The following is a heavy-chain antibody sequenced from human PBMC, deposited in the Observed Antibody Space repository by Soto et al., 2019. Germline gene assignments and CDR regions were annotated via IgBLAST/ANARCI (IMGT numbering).Heavy chain of an antibody. CDR3: VRKSTPTRWFDP. V-gene: IGHV1-46*03. Sequence: QVQLVQSGAEVKKPGASVKVSCKASGYTFTSYYIHWVRQAPGQGLEWMGVINPSGGSTSYAQNFQGRATMTRDTSTSTVYMELSSLRSEDTAVYYCVRKSTPTRWFDPWGQGTLVTVSS. CDR2: INPSGGST. J-gene: IGHJ5*02. CDR1: GYTFTSYY. D-gene: IGHD2-2*01.